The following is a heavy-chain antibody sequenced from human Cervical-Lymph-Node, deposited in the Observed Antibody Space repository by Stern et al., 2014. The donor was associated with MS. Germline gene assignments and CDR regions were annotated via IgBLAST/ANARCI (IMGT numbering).Heavy chain of an antibody. CDR3: ARLRGGGPRNAFDL. CDR2: IPNSGRTT. CDR1: GFTFSSSF. Sequence: EVQLVESGGGLVQPGGSLRLSCAASGFTFSSSFMIWVRQAPGTGLAWISFIPNSGRTTSYADSVKGRFTVSRYNDENSLYLHMNSLRDEDTAVYYCARLRGGGPRNAFDLWGQGTVVTVSS. D-gene: IGHD2-21*01. V-gene: IGHV3-48*02. J-gene: IGHJ3*01.